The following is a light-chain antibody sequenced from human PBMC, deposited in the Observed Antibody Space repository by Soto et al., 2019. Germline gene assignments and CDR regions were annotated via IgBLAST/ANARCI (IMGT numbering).Light chain of an antibody. Sequence: DIQITQSPSTLSASVGDRVTISCRASQSISSWLAWYQQKPGKAPKLLIYDASSLESGVPSRFSGSGSGTEFTLTISSLQPDDFATYYCQQYNSYRGFTFGPGTRWIS. CDR2: DAS. J-gene: IGKJ3*01. V-gene: IGKV1-5*01. CDR1: QSISSW. CDR3: QQYNSYRGFT.